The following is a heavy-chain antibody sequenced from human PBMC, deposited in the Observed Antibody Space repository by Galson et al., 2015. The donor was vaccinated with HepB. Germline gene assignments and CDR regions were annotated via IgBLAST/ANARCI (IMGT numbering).Heavy chain of an antibody. CDR1: GFTFSSYS. Sequence: SLRLSCAASGFTFSSYSMNWVRQAPGKGLEWVSSISSSSYIYYADSVKGRFTISRDNAKNSLYLQMNSLRAEDTAVYYCARDRQWLANYYYYYGMDVWGQGTTVTVSS. CDR2: ISSSSYI. V-gene: IGHV3-21*01. D-gene: IGHD6-19*01. CDR3: ARDRQWLANYYYYYGMDV. J-gene: IGHJ6*02.